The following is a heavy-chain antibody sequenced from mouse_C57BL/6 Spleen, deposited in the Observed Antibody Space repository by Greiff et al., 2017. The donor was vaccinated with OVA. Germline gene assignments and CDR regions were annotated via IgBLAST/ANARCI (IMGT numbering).Heavy chain of an antibody. J-gene: IGHJ1*03. CDR2: INYDGSST. D-gene: IGHD2-4*01. V-gene: IGHV5-16*01. Sequence: EVMLVESEGGLVQPGSSMKLSCTASGFTFSDYYMAWVRQVPEKGLEWVANINYDGSSTYYLDSLKSRFIISRDNAKNILYLQMSSLKSEDTATYYCARRDYDYDGYFDVWGTGTTVTVSS. CDR1: GFTFSDYY. CDR3: ARRDYDYDGYFDV.